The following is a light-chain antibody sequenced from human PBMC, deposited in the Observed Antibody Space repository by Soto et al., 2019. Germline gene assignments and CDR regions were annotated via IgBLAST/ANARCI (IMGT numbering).Light chain of an antibody. Sequence: QMTQSRSTLSASERARLTITCRASQSISSWLAWYQQKPGKAPNLLIYDASSSDSGVPSRFSGSGSGTEFTLTISSLQPDDFATYYCHSKTFGQGTKVDIK. CDR1: QSISSW. CDR3: HSKT. CDR2: DAS. J-gene: IGKJ1*01. V-gene: IGKV1-5*01.